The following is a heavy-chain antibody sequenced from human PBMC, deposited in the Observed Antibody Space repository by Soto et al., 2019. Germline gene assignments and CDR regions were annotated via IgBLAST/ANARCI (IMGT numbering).Heavy chain of an antibody. J-gene: IGHJ4*02. CDR2: INQDGSRT. CDR3: ARDSGWASDY. CDR1: GFTFSNFW. Sequence: PGGSLRLSYAASGFTFSNFWMNWVRQSPGTGLEWVAKINQDGSRTSCVDSVRGRFTISRDNAKSSLYLQMNGLRVDDTAVYYCARDSGWASDYWGQGALVTVSS. D-gene: IGHD6-19*01. V-gene: IGHV3-7*01.